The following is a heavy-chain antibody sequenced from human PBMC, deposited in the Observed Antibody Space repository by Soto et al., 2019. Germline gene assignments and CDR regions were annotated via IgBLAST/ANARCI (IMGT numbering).Heavy chain of an antibody. CDR1: DGSISTYDW. D-gene: IGHD3-3*01. CDR3: ATGNVDSMLEY. Sequence: SETLSLTCVVSDGSISTYDWWTWVRPPPGKGLEWIGKMFHSGGADYSPSLKSRVTISADSSKNHFSLRLTAVTAADTAVYYCATGNVDSMLEYWGQGTQVTVSS. J-gene: IGHJ4*02. CDR2: MFHSGGA. V-gene: IGHV4-4*02.